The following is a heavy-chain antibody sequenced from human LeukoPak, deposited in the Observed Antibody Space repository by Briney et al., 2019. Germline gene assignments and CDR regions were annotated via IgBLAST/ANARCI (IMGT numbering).Heavy chain of an antibody. CDR1: GGSISSGDYY. CDR2: IYYSGST. J-gene: IGHJ6*02. V-gene: IGHV4-30-4*01. Sequence: KASETLSLTCTVSGGSISSGDYYWSWIRQPPGKGLEWIGYIYYSGSTYYNPSLKSRVTISVDTSKNQFSLKLSSVTAADTAVYYCATSSGDTVTTDYYYSMDVWGQGTTVTVSS. CDR3: ATSSGDTVTTDYYYSMDV. D-gene: IGHD4-17*01.